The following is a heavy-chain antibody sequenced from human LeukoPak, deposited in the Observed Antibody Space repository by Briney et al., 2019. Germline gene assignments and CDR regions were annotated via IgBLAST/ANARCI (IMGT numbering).Heavy chain of an antibody. CDR2: IKQDGSEK. D-gene: IGHD3-22*01. Sequence: GGSLRLSCAASGFTFSSYWMSWVRQAPGKGLEWVANIKQDGSEKYYVDSVKGRFTISRDNAKNSLYLQMNSLRAEDTAVYYCARASSGYYYVGSGMDVWGQGTTVTVSS. CDR1: GFTFSSYW. V-gene: IGHV3-7*01. CDR3: ARASSGYYYVGSGMDV. J-gene: IGHJ6*02.